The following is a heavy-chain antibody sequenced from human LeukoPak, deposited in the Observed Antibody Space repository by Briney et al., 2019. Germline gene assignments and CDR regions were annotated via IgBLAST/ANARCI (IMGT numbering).Heavy chain of an antibody. J-gene: IGHJ2*01. D-gene: IGHD3-10*01. V-gene: IGHV4-30-2*01. Sequence: PSESLSLICTVSGGSISSGGYSWGWIRQPPGKGLEWIGYIYHIGITYYNQSLESRVAISVDESKSQFSLKLASVTAADTAVYYCARVSLGQGVGGYFDLWGLGTLVTVSS. CDR3: ARVSLGQGVGGYFDL. CDR2: IYHIGIT. CDR1: GGSISSGGYS.